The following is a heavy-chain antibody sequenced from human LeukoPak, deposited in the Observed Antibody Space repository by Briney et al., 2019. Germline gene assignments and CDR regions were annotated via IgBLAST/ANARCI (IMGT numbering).Heavy chain of an antibody. D-gene: IGHD3-10*01. CDR2: IYYSGST. J-gene: IGHJ6*03. CDR3: ARAAVGIRGASRYYYYMDV. Sequence: PSETLSLTCAVYGGSFSGYYWSWIRQPPGKGLEWIGYIYYSGSTNYNPSLKSRVTISVDTSKNQFSLKLSSVTAADTAVYYCARAAVGIRGASRYYYYMDVWGKGTTVTVSS. CDR1: GGSFSGYY. V-gene: IGHV4-59*01.